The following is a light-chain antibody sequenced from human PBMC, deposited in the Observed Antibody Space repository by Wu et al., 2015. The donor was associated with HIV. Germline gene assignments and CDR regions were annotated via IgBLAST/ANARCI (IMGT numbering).Light chain of an antibody. CDR1: QSVSSSY. Sequence: DIVLTQSPGTLSLSPGERATLSCRASQSVSSSYLAWYQQKPGQAPRLLIYGASSRATGIPDRFSGSGSGTDFTLTISRLEPEDFAVYYCQQYGSSTGFGQGTRLEIK. CDR3: QQYGSSTG. J-gene: IGKJ5*01. CDR2: GAS. V-gene: IGKV3-20*01.